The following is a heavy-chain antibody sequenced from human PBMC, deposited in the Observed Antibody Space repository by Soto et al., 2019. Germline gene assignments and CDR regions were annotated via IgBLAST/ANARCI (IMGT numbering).Heavy chain of an antibody. D-gene: IGHD5-12*01. CDR2: ISYDGSNK. J-gene: IGHJ4*02. CDR1: GFTFSSYG. Sequence: GGSLRLSCAASGFTFSSYGMHWVRQAPGKGLEWVAVISYDGSNKYYADSVKGRFTISRDNSKNTLYLQMNSLRAEDTAVYYCARGLEMATMPVDYWGQGTLVTVSS. V-gene: IGHV3-30*03. CDR3: ARGLEMATMPVDY.